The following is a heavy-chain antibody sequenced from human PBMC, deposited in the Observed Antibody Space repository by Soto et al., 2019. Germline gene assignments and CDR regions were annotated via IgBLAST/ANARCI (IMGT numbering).Heavy chain of an antibody. D-gene: IGHD5-12*01. CDR3: AKTAGGYTTESAFDL. Sequence: EVRLLESGGNLVQPGGSLTLSCAASGFTFSSYALSWVRQAPGKGLEWVSGISGGGGSTYNAESVKGRFTISRDNSKNTLYLHMNSLRAEDTALYYFAKTAGGYTTESAFDLWGQGTMVTVSS. J-gene: IGHJ3*01. V-gene: IGHV3-23*01. CDR2: ISGGGGST. CDR1: GFTFSSYA.